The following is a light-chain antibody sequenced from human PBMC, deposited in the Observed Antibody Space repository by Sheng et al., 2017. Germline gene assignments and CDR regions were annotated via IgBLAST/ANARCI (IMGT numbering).Light chain of an antibody. Sequence: IVMTQSPDSLVCVVLGPTRATINCRSSQSVFHRSINKNYLAWYQQKAGQTPRLLIYWADTRESGVPDRFSASGSGTDFTLTITRLQAEDVAVYYCQQYSKIPYTFGLRGPRLEIK. CDR3: QQYSKIPYT. J-gene: IGKJ2*01. CDR2: WAD. V-gene: IGKV4-1*01. CDR1: QSVFHRSINKNY.